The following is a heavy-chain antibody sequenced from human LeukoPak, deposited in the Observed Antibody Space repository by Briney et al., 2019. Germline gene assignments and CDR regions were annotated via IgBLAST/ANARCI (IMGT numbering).Heavy chain of an antibody. J-gene: IGHJ4*02. V-gene: IGHV3-11*01. CDR1: GFTFSDYN. Sequence: GGSLRLSCAASGFTFSDYNLTWIRQAPGKGLQWVSSISSGGRSMYYADSVKGRFTISRDNSKNSLYLQLNSLRAEDTAVYYCASEGSDLYWGQGTLVTVSS. CDR3: ASEGSDLY. CDR2: ISSGGRSM.